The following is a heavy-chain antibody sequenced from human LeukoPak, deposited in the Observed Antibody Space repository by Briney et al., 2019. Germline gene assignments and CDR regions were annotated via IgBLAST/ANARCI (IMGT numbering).Heavy chain of an antibody. Sequence: SETLSLTCTVSGGSISSHYWSWIRQPPGKGLEWIGYIYYSGSTNYNPSLKSRVTISVDTSKNQFSLKLGSVTAADTAVYYCARGSASYYYYYMDVWGKGTTVTVSS. V-gene: IGHV4-59*11. CDR2: IYYSGST. J-gene: IGHJ6*03. CDR1: GGSISSHY. CDR3: ARGSASYYYYYMDV.